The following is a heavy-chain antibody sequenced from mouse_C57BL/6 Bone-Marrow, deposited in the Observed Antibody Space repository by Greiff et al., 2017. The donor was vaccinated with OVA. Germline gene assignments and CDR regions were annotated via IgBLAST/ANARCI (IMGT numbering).Heavy chain of an antibody. CDR1: GFTFSDYG. V-gene: IGHV5-17*01. J-gene: IGHJ2*01. CDR3: AKGAYDTPFDY. Sequence: EVQLQESGGGLVKPGGSLKLSCAASGFTFSDYGMHWVRQAPEKGLEWVAYISSGSSTIYYADTVKGRFTISRDNAKNTLFLQMTSLRSEDTAMYYCAKGAYDTPFDYWGQGTTLTVSS. CDR2: ISSGSSTI. D-gene: IGHD2-3*01.